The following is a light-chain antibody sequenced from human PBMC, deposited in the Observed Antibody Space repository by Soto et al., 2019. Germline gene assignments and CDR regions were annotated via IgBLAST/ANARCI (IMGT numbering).Light chain of an antibody. CDR2: EVT. Sequence: QSALTQPASVSGSPGQSITISCTGSSSDVGLYNYVSWYQQHPGKAPKLLIYEVTNRPSGVSNRFSGSKSGNTASLTISGLQTEDEALYYCSSYAGANALVIFGGGTQLTVL. CDR3: SSYAGANALVI. V-gene: IGLV2-14*03. J-gene: IGLJ2*01. CDR1: SSDVGLYNY.